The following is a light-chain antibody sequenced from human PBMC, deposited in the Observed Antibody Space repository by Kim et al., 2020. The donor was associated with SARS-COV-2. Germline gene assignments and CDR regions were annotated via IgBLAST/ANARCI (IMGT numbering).Light chain of an antibody. CDR2: GAS. Sequence: IVLTQSPGTLSLSPGETATLSCRASQSVSSNYLAWYQQKPGQSPRLLIYGASTRATGIPDRFSGSGSGTDFTLTISRLEPEDFAVYYCQQYGNSLTFGGGTKVDIK. V-gene: IGKV3-20*01. CDR3: QQYGNSLT. J-gene: IGKJ4*01. CDR1: QSVSSNY.